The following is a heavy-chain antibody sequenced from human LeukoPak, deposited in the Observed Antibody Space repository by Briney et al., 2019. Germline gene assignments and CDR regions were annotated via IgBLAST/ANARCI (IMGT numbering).Heavy chain of an antibody. J-gene: IGHJ4*02. Sequence: ASVKVSCKASGYTFTSYAMNWVRQAPGQGLEWMGRISAYNGNTNYAQKLQGRVTMTTDTSTSTAYMELRSLRSDDTAVYYCARVVAVAGIDYWGQGTLVTVSS. D-gene: IGHD6-19*01. CDR2: ISAYNGNT. CDR1: GYTFTSYA. V-gene: IGHV1-18*01. CDR3: ARVVAVAGIDY.